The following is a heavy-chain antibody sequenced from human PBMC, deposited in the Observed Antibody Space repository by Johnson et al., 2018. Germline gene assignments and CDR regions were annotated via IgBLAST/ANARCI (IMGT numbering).Heavy chain of an antibody. Sequence: VQLVQSGGGLVQPGGSLRLSCVASGFTFSNYAMSWVRQAPGKGLEWVSTISGSGDGTYYANSVKGRFIISRDNSNNTLYLQMSSLRAGDPAVYFWAKGDRRATEGLPPGHGFEVWGQGTMVIVSS. J-gene: IGHJ3*01. V-gene: IGHV3-23*04. CDR3: AKGDRRATEGLPPGHGFEV. D-gene: IGHD1-14*01. CDR2: ISGSGDGT. CDR1: GFTFSNYA.